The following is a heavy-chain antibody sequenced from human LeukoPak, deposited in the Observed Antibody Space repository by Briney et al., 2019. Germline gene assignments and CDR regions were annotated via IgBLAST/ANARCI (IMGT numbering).Heavy chain of an antibody. D-gene: IGHD3-22*01. CDR1: GGSFSSSSYY. J-gene: IGHJ1*01. V-gene: IGHV4-39*07. CDR2: INYRGSN. CDR3: ASSLYYYDSSGYYYPKYFQH. Sequence: SETLSLTCTVSGGSFSSSSYYWGWIRQPPGKGLEWVGSINYRGSNYHNSSLKSRVTISVDTSKNQFSLKLSSVTAADTAVYCCASSLYYYDSSGYYYPKYFQHWGQGTLVTVSS.